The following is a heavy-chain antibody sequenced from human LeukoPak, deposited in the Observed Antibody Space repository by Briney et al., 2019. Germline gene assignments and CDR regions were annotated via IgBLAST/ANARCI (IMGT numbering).Heavy chain of an antibody. V-gene: IGHV4-59*11. CDR2: IYYSGST. Sequence: SETLSLTCTVSGGSISSHYWSWIRQPPGKGLGWIGYIYYSGSTNYNPSLKSRVTISVDTSKNQFSLKLSSVTAADTAVYYCARGRDGYRIPIDYWGQGTLVTVSS. CDR3: ARGRDGYRIPIDY. D-gene: IGHD5-24*01. J-gene: IGHJ4*02. CDR1: GGSISSHY.